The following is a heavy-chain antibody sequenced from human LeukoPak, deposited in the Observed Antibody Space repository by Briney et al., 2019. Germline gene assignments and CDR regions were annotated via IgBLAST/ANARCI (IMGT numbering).Heavy chain of an antibody. J-gene: IGHJ4*02. CDR3: ANQPSLSSITDY. CDR1: GFTFSSYA. CDR2: ISGHGGNT. D-gene: IGHD1-14*01. V-gene: IGHV3-23*01. Sequence: GGSLRLSCAASGFTFSSYAMNWVRQAPGKGLEWVSGISGHGGNTYYADSVRGRFTISRDNSKNTLYLQMNSLRAEDPAVYYCANQPSLSSITDYWGQGTLVTVSS.